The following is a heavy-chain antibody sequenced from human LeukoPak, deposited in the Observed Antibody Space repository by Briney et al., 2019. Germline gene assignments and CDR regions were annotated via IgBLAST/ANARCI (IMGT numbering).Heavy chain of an antibody. CDR3: VREGGYDPFEN. CDR1: GVTFSYYW. V-gene: IGHV3-74*01. D-gene: IGHD5-12*01. Sequence: PGGSLRLSCAASGVTFSYYWMHWVRHAPGKGLVWVSRIDSDGSSRSYAGSVKGRFTISRDNAKNTLYLQMNSLRAEDTAVYYCVREGGYDPFENWGQGTLVTVSS. J-gene: IGHJ4*02. CDR2: IDSDGSSR.